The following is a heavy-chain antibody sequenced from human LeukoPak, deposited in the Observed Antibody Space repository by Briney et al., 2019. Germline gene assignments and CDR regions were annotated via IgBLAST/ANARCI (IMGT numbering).Heavy chain of an antibody. V-gene: IGHV3-48*03. J-gene: IGHJ6*02. CDR1: GFTFSSYE. Sequence: PGGSLRLSCIASGFTFSSYEMNWVRQAPGKGLEWVSYISSSGLTIDYADSVKGRFTISRDNAKNSLYLQMNSLRAEDTAVYYCARVGQDYYYGMDVWGQGTTVTVSS. CDR2: ISSSGLTI. CDR3: ARVGQDYYYGMDV.